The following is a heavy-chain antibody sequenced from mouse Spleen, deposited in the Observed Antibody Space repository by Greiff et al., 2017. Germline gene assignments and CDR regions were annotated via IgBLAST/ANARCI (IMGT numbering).Heavy chain of an antibody. Sequence: VQLQQSGAELVRPGASVTLSCKASGYTFTDYEMHWVKQTPVHGLEWIGAIDPETGGTAYNQKFKGKAILTADKSSSTAYMELRSLTSEDSAVYYCTRDDSLWGFAYWGQATLVTVSA. CDR3: TRDDSLWGFAY. D-gene: IGHD6-5*01. CDR2: IDPETGGT. J-gene: IGHJ3*01. V-gene: IGHV1-15*01. CDR1: GYTFTDYE.